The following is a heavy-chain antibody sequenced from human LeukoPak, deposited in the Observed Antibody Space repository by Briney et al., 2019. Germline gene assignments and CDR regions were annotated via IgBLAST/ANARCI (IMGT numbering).Heavy chain of an antibody. J-gene: IGHJ4*02. V-gene: IGHV4-61*02. CDR2: IYTSGST. D-gene: IGHD5-18*01. Sequence: PSETLSLTCTVSGGSISSGSYYWSWIRQPAGKGLEWIGRIYTSGSTNYNPSLKSRVTISVDTSKNQFSLKLSSVTAADTAVYYCARITAMEYYWGQGTLVTVSS. CDR3: ARITAMEYY. CDR1: GGSISSGSYY.